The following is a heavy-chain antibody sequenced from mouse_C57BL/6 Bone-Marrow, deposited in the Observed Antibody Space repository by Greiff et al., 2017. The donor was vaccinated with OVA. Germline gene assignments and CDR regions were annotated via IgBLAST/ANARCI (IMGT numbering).Heavy chain of an antibody. CDR3: ERAGDYGSSYEDYYAMDY. Sequence: QVQLQQPGAELVKPGASVKLSCKASGYTFTSYWMHWVKQRPGRGLEWIGRIDPNSGGTKYNEKFKSKATLTVDKSSSTAYMQLSSLTSEDSAVYYCERAGDYGSSYEDYYAMDYWGQGTSVTVSS. V-gene: IGHV1-72*01. CDR1: GYTFTSYW. CDR2: IDPNSGGT. J-gene: IGHJ4*01. D-gene: IGHD1-1*01.